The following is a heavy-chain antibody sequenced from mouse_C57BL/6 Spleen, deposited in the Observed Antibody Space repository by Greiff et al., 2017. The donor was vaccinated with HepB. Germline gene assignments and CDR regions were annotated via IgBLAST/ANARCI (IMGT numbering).Heavy chain of an antibody. V-gene: IGHV1-5*01. CDR1: GYTFTSYW. D-gene: IGHD2-4*01. J-gene: IGHJ3*01. CDR3: TRWIYDYDEGFAY. CDR2: IYPGNSDT. Sequence: EVQLQQSGTVLARPGASVKMSCKTSGYTFTSYWMHWVKQRPGQGLEWIGAIYPGNSDTSYNQKFKGKAKLTAVQSASTAYMELSSLTNEDSAVYYCTRWIYDYDEGFAYWGQGTLVTVSA.